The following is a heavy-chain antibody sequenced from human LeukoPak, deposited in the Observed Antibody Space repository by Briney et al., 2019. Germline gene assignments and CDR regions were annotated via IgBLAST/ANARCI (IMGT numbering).Heavy chain of an antibody. V-gene: IGHV4-59*08. J-gene: IGHJ3*02. CDR2: IYYSGST. CDR1: GFTFSSYS. Sequence: TGGSLRLSCAASGFTFSSYSMNWVRQPPGKGLEWIGYIYYSGSTNYNPSLKSRVTISVDTSKNQFSLKLSSVTAADTAVYYCARHSPNWGWSGDAFDIWGQGTMVTVSS. D-gene: IGHD7-27*01. CDR3: ARHSPNWGWSGDAFDI.